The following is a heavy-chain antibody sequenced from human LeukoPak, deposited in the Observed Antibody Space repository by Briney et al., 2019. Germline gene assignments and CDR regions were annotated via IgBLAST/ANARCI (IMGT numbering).Heavy chain of an antibody. D-gene: IGHD2-15*01. CDR2: IKQDGTEK. V-gene: IGHV3-7*01. Sequence: PGGSLRFSCAASGFTFSSYWMTWVRQAPGKGLEWVANIKQDGTEKYYVDSVKGRFTISRDNAENSLYLQMNSLRAEDTAVYYCTRDTGCPGGTCYSFYDYWGQGTLVTVSS. CDR1: GFTFSSYW. J-gene: IGHJ4*02. CDR3: TRDTGCPGGTCYSFYDY.